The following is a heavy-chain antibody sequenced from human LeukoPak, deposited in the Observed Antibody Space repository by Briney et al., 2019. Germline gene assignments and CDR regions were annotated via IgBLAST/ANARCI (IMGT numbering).Heavy chain of an antibody. J-gene: IGHJ4*02. Sequence: GGSLRLSCAASGFTFSSYDMHWVRQATGKGLEWVSAIGTAGDTYYPGSVKGRFTISRENAKNSLYLQMNSLRAGGTAVYYCARGAWTRNFDYWGQGTLVTVSS. D-gene: IGHD3/OR15-3a*01. CDR1: GFTFSSYD. V-gene: IGHV3-13*01. CDR2: IGTAGDT. CDR3: ARGAWTRNFDY.